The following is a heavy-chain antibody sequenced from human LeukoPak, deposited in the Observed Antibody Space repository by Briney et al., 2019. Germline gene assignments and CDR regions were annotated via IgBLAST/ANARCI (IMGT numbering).Heavy chain of an antibody. J-gene: IGHJ4*02. V-gene: IGHV1-18*01. Sequence: GASVKVSCKASGYTFTSYGISWVRQAPGQGLEWMGWISAYNGNTNYAQKLRGRVTMTTDTSTSTAYMELRSLRSDDTAVYYCARGRLSLITARANFFDYWGQGARVTVSS. CDR2: ISAYNGNT. CDR1: GYTFTSYG. D-gene: IGHD3-16*01. CDR3: ARGRLSLITARANFFDY.